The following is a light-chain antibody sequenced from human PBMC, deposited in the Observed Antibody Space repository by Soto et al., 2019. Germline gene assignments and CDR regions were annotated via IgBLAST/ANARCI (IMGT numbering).Light chain of an antibody. CDR2: KDS. J-gene: IGLJ2*01. V-gene: IGLV3-27*01. Sequence: SSELTQPSSVSVSPGQTARITCSGDILPKKFSRWLQQKPGQAPVLVIYKDSERPSGIPERFSGSSSGTTVTLTISGAQVEDEADYHCYSVADNNVVFGGGTKLTVL. CDR3: YSVADNNVV. CDR1: ILPKKF.